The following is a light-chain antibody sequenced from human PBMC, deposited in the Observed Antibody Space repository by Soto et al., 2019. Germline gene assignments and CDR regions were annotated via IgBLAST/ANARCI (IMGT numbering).Light chain of an antibody. CDR3: QQYGSSGT. CDR2: GAS. Sequence: EVVLTQSPGTLSLSPGERATLSCRASQSVSNNYLAWYQQKPGQAPRLLIYGASNRATGIPDRLSGSGSGTDFTFTISRLEPEDFAVYYCQQYGSSGTFGQGTKVDIK. CDR1: QSVSNNY. V-gene: IGKV3-20*01. J-gene: IGKJ1*01.